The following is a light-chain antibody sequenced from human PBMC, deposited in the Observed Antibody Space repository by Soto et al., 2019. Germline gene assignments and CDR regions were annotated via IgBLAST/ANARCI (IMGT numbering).Light chain of an antibody. CDR1: SSDLDYYNS. Sequence: QSALTQPASVSGSPGQSITISCTGNSSDLDYYNSVSWYQHHPGKAPKLILYEVSYRPSGVSNRFSGSKTGNTASLTISDLQAEDEAHYYCSSFTTANILFGGRTKLTVL. V-gene: IGLV2-14*01. CDR2: EVS. CDR3: SSFTTANIL. J-gene: IGLJ2*01.